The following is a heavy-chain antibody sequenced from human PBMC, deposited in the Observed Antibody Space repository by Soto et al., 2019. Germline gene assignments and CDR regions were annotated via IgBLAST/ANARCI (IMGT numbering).Heavy chain of an antibody. V-gene: IGHV1-18*01. D-gene: IGHD5-18*01. CDR3: ARLGEQLWWSWFDP. J-gene: IGHJ5*02. Sequence: GASVNVSCKASGYTFTSYGISLVRQAPGQGLEWMGWISAYNGNTNYAQKLQGRVTMTTDTSTSTAYMELRSLRSDDTAVYYCARLGEQLWWSWFDPWGQGTLVTVSS. CDR1: GYTFTSYG. CDR2: ISAYNGNT.